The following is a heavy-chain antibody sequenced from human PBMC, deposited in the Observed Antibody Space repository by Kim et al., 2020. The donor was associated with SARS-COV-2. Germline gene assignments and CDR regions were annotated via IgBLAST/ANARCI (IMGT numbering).Heavy chain of an antibody. CDR1: GFTFSSYS. Sequence: GGSLRLSCAASGFTFSSYSMNWVRQAPGKGLEWVSSISSSSSDIYYADSVKGRFTISRDNAKNSLYLQMNSLRAEDTAVYYCARRGIAAAGTIMNWFDPWGQGTLVTVSS. CDR2: ISSSSSDI. V-gene: IGHV3-21*01. D-gene: IGHD6-13*01. J-gene: IGHJ5*02. CDR3: ARRGIAAAGTIMNWFDP.